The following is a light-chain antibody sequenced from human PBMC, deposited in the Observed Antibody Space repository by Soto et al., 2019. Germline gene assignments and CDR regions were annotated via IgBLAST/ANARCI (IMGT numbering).Light chain of an antibody. Sequence: GDRVTITCRASQDIRNDLGWYQQKPGTAPKLLIYGASTLQSGVPSRFSGSGSGTDFTLTINSLQPGDFATYYCLQDYRYPRTFGQGTKVEVK. CDR3: LQDYRYPRT. CDR2: GAS. J-gene: IGKJ1*01. CDR1: QDIRND. V-gene: IGKV1-6*01.